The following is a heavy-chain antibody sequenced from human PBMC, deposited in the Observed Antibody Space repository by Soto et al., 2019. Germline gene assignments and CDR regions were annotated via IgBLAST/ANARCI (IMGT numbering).Heavy chain of an antibody. CDR2: MNPKSGKT. J-gene: IGHJ4*02. Sequence: QVQLVQSGAEVKKPGASVKVSCKTSGYTFINYDINWVRQARGKGLEWMGLMNPKSGKTGYAQKYQGRVSMTRDTSTSTAYMELNSLRYEDTATYYCSRTPGDYWGQGTLVTVSS. V-gene: IGHV1-8*01. CDR1: GYTFINYD. D-gene: IGHD2-15*01. CDR3: SRTPGDY.